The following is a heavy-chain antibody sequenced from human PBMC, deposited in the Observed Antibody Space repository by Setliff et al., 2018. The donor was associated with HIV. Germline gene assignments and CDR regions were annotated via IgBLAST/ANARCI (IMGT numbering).Heavy chain of an antibody. J-gene: IGHJ4*02. V-gene: IGHV4-59*05. CDR2: IYYSGST. CDR1: GDSIDDFY. Sequence: SETLSLTCTVSGDSIDDFYWSWIRQPPGQGLEWIGSIYYSGSTYYNPSLKSRVTISVDTSKNQFSLKLSSVTAADTAVYYCTRSRRYCSGGSCGDGFFDYWGQGTLVTVSS. D-gene: IGHD2-15*01. CDR3: TRSRRYCSGGSCGDGFFDY.